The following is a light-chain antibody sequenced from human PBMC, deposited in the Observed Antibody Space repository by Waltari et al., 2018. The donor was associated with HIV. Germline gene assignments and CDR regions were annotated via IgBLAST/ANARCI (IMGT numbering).Light chain of an antibody. CDR3: QQYNSYSPWT. CDR1: QSISNR. V-gene: IGKV1-5*03. Sequence: DIQMTQSPSSLSASVGDRVTITCRTTQSISNRLAWYQQKPGKAPKLLIYKAFSLESGVPSRFSGSGSGTEFTLTISSLQPDDFATYYCQQYNSYSPWTFGQGTKVEIK. CDR2: KAF. J-gene: IGKJ1*01.